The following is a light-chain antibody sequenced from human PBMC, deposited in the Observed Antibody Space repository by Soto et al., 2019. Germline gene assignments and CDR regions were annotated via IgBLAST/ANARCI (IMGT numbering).Light chain of an antibody. V-gene: IGLV2-23*01. CDR3: CSYAGSSTDVV. J-gene: IGLJ2*01. Sequence: QSVLTQPASVSGSPGQSITISCTGTSSDVGSYNLASWYQQHPGKAPKLMIYEGSKRPSGVSNRFSGSKSGNTASLTISGLQAEDEADYYCCSYAGSSTDVVFGGGTKLTVL. CDR1: SSDVGSYNL. CDR2: EGS.